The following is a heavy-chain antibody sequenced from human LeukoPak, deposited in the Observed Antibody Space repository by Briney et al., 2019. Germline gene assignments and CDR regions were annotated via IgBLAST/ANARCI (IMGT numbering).Heavy chain of an antibody. J-gene: IGHJ2*01. V-gene: IGHV3-9*01. CDR1: EFKFDDYA. D-gene: IGHD2-15*01. CDR3: VRSVVVVAATPTHFDL. CDR2: ISWSSGHM. Sequence: PGGSLRLSCAAAEFKFDDYAMHWVRQAPGKGLEWVAGISWSSGHMEYAESVKGRFTISRDNARNALYLQMDGLRRDDTALYYCVRSVVVVAATPTHFDLWGRGTQVIVSS.